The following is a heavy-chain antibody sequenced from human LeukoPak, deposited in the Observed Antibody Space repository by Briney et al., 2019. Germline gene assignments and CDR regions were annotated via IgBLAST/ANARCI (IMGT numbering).Heavy chain of an antibody. V-gene: IGHV4-59*02. CDR1: GGSVTTYY. CDR2: IYDSGST. Sequence: SETLSLTCTVSGGSVTTYYWSWIRQPPGKGLEWIGYIYDSGSTNYNPSLKSRVTISEDTSKRQFSLKLRSVTAADMAVYYCARVVGRYCSSTSCYIDYWGQGTLVTVSS. D-gene: IGHD2-2*02. J-gene: IGHJ4*02. CDR3: ARVVGRYCSSTSCYIDY.